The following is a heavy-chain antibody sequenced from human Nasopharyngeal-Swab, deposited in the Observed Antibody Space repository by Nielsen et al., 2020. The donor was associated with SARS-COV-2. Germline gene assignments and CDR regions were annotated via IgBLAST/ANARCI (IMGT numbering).Heavy chain of an antibody. D-gene: IGHD2-15*01. CDR1: GYTFTGFY. V-gene: IGHV1-46*01. J-gene: IGHJ5*02. CDR2: INPGGGSA. Sequence: ASVKVSCKASGYTFTGFYIHWVRQAPGQGLEWMGIINPGGGSARYSQNFQGRVTMTRDTSTSTVYMELSNLTSEDTAVYYCARGGDPREVVAATDCFDPWGQGTLVTVSS. CDR3: ARGGDPREVVAATDCFDP.